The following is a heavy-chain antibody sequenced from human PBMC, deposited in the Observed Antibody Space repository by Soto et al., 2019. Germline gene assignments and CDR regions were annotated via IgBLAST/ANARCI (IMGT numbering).Heavy chain of an antibody. V-gene: IGHV3-33*01. J-gene: IGHJ4*02. D-gene: IGHD6-19*01. Sequence: QVQLVESGGGVVQPGRSLRLSCAASGFTFSIFGMHWVRQAPGKGLEWAAIIWYDGSNAYYADSVRGRFTISRDNSKNTVYLQVTSLRAEDTAVYYCARDKGSSTVVSGISQEGYFDSWGQGTLVTVSS. CDR1: GFTFSIFG. CDR3: ARDKGSSTVVSGISQEGYFDS. CDR2: IWYDGSNA.